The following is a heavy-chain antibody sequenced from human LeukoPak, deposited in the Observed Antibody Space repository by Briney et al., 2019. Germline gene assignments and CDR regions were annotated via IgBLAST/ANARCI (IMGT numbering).Heavy chain of an antibody. V-gene: IGHV3-23*01. CDR2: ISESGGNT. Sequence: GGSLRLSCAASGFTFRNYAMTWVHQAPGKGLEWVSLISESGGNTNYADSVKGRFTISRDNSKNTLYLQMNSLRAEDTAVYYCANKGDSSGYYPFDYWGQGTLVTVSS. CDR1: GFTFRNYA. J-gene: IGHJ4*02. CDR3: ANKGDSSGYYPFDY. D-gene: IGHD3-22*01.